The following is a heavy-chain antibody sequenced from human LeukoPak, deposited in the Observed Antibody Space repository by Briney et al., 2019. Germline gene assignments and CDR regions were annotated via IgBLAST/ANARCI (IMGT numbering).Heavy chain of an antibody. CDR1: GFTFRNYA. J-gene: IGHJ4*02. D-gene: IGHD6-19*01. CDR2: ISGSGDIT. Sequence: GGSLRLSCAASGFTFRNYAMHWVRQAPGKGLEYVSAISGSGDITYYADSVKGRFTISRDNSKNTLYLQMSSLTPEDAAVYYCVRDGMAVAGTAPLDYWGQGILVTVSS. V-gene: IGHV3-64D*09. CDR3: VRDGMAVAGTAPLDY.